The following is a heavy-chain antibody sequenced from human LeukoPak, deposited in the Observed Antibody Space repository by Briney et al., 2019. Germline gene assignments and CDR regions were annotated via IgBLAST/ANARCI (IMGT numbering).Heavy chain of an antibody. CDR1: GGTFSSYA. CDR2: IIPIFGTA. Sequence: ASVKVSCKASGGTFSSYAISWVRQAPGQGLEWMGRIIPIFGTANYAQKFQGRVTIATDESTSTAYMELSSLRSEDTAVYYCARRDSGWYGVWGQGTLVTVSS. D-gene: IGHD6-19*01. J-gene: IGHJ4*02. CDR3: ARRDSGWYGV. V-gene: IGHV1-69*05.